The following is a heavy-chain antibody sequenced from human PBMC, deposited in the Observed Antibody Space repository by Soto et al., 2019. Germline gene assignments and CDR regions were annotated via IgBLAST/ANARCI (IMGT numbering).Heavy chain of an antibody. CDR3: AKDPRDVRGGDY. Sequence: GGSLRLSCAASGFTFSSYGMHWVRQAPGKGLEWVAVISYDGSNKYYADSVKGRFTISRDNSKNTLYLQMNSLRAEDTAVYYCAKDPRDVRGGDYWGQGTLVTVSS. CDR2: ISYDGSNK. J-gene: IGHJ4*02. D-gene: IGHD3-10*01. V-gene: IGHV3-30*18. CDR1: GFTFSSYG.